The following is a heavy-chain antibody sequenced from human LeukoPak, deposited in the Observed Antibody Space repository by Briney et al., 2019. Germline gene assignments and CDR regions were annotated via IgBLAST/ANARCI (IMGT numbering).Heavy chain of an antibody. V-gene: IGHV4-30-2*01. CDR1: GGSISGGGSS. CDR3: ARVSSGGYFDY. D-gene: IGHD3-16*01. Sequence: SQTLSLTCAVSGGSISGGGSSWTWIRQPPGKGLEWIGYIYHSGSTYYNPSLKSRVTISVDRSKNQFSLKLSSVTAADTAVYYCARVSSGGYFDYWGQGTLVTVSS. CDR2: IYHSGST. J-gene: IGHJ4*02.